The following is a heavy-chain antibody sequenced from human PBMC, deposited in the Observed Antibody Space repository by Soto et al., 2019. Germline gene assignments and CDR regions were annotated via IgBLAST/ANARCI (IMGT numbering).Heavy chain of an antibody. CDR2: IYYSGST. CDR1: GGSISSGGYY. V-gene: IGHV4-31*03. CDR3: ARVRRVDIVVGFGGMDV. Sequence: QVQLQESGPGLVKPSQTLSLTCTVSGGSISSGGYYWSWIRQHPGKGLEWIGYIYYSGSTYYNPSLKSRVTISVDTSKNQCSRKMSSVTAADTAVYYCARVRRVDIVVGFGGMDVWVQGTTVTVSS. J-gene: IGHJ6*02. D-gene: IGHD2-2*03.